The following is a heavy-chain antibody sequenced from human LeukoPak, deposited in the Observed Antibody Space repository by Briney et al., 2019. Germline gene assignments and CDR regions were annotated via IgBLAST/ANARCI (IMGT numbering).Heavy chain of an antibody. CDR1: GFTFSSYA. D-gene: IGHD2-2*01. J-gene: IGHJ4*02. V-gene: IGHV3-23*01. Sequence: GGSLRLSCAASGFTFSSYAMSWVRQAPGKGLEGVSAISGSGGSTYYADSVKGRFTISRDNSKNTLYLQMNSLRAEDTAVYYCAKVSGPVYQLLPEFDYWGQGTLVTVSS. CDR2: ISGSGGST. CDR3: AKVSGPVYQLLPEFDY.